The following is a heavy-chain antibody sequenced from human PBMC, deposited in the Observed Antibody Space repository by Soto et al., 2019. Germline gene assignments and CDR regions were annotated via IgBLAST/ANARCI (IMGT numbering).Heavy chain of an antibody. CDR3: AASCVGCGGCNAYGMDV. V-gene: IGHV4-31*03. CDR2: IYYSGST. J-gene: IGHJ6*02. CDR1: GGSISSGGYY. Sequence: QVQLQESGPGLVKPSQTLSLTCTVSGGSISSGGYYWSWIRQHPGKGLEWIGYIYYSGSTYYNPSRKSRVTISVETSKNQFSLKLSAVTAADTAVYSCAASCVGCGGCNAYGMDVWGQGTTVTVSS. D-gene: IGHD2-21*01.